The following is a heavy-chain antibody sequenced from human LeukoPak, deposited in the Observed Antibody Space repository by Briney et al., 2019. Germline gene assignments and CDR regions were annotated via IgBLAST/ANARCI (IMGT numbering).Heavy chain of an antibody. Sequence: GGSLRLSCAASGFIFSSYGMHWVRQAPDKGLEWVTFIRYDGSRKYYADSVKGRFTISRDNSKNTLCLQMNSLRAEDTAVYYCAKEIWPTVTTPGHTHFDYWGQGTLVTVSS. CDR2: IRYDGSRK. J-gene: IGHJ4*02. CDR1: GFIFSSYG. V-gene: IGHV3-30*02. CDR3: AKEIWPTVTTPGHTHFDY. D-gene: IGHD4-17*01.